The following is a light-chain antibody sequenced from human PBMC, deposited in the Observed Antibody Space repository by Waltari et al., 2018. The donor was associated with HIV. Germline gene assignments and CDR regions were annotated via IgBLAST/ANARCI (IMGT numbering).Light chain of an antibody. Sequence: QSVLTQPASVSGSPGQSITISCTGTNSDVGPYDYVSWYQQYQGKAPKLLIYEVTIRSPGISYRFSGSKSGNTASMTISGLQPEDEAHYYCSSYAATTTILFGGGTRLTVL. V-gene: IGLV2-14*01. CDR1: NSDVGPYDY. J-gene: IGLJ3*02. CDR2: EVT. CDR3: SSYAATTTIL.